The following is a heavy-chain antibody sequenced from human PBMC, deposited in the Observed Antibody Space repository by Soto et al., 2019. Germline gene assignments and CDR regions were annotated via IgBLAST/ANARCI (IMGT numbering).Heavy chain of an antibody. CDR3: ARPEYSSSSYGMDV. J-gene: IGHJ6*02. CDR1: GFTFSSYA. CDR2: ISGSGGST. V-gene: IGHV3-23*01. Sequence: PGGSLRLSCAASGFTFSSYAMSWVRQAPGKGLEWVSAISGSGGSTYYADSVKGRFTISRDNSKNTLYLQMNSLRDEDTAVYYCARPEYSSSSYGMDVWGQGTTVTVS. D-gene: IGHD6-6*01.